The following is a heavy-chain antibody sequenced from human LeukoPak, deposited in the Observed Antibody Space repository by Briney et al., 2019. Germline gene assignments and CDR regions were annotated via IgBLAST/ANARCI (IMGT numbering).Heavy chain of an antibody. D-gene: IGHD3-3*01. CDR1: GGSFSGYY. CDR2: INHSGST. CDR3: ARSPYYDFWSGYYTHAFDI. J-gene: IGHJ3*02. Sequence: SETLSLTCAVYGGSFSGYYWSWIRQPPGKGLEWIGEINHSGSTNYNPSLKSRVTISVDTSKNQFSLKLSSVTAADTAVYYCARSPYYDFWSGYYTHAFDIRGQGTMVTVSS. V-gene: IGHV4-34*01.